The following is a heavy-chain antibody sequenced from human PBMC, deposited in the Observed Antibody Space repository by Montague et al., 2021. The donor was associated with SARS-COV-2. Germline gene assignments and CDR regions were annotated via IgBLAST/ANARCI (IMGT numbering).Heavy chain of an antibody. CDR3: ARWYYGSGSFPH. J-gene: IGHJ4*02. V-gene: IGHV4-38-2*01. Sequence: SETLSLTCSVSGYSISSGYYWCWIRQPPGKGLEWIGNIYHSGGTYYSPSLRSRLTVSVDTSNNQFSLRLSSATAADTAVYYCARWYYGSGSFPHWGQGTLVTVS. CDR1: GYSISSGYY. CDR2: IYHSGGT. D-gene: IGHD3-10*01.